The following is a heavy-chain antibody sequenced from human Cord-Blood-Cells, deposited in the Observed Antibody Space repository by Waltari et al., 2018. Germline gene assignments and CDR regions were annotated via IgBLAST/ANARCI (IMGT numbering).Heavy chain of an antibody. J-gene: IGHJ3*02. CDR2: MNPNSGNT. V-gene: IGHV1-8*03. CDR3: ARLTGADAFDI. Sequence: QVQLVQSGAQVKKPGPSVKVSCKVSGYTFPSYDINWVRQATGQGLEWMGWMNPNSGNTGYAQKFQGRVTITRNTSISTAYMELSSLRSEDTAVYYCARLTGADAFDIWGQGTMVTVSS. D-gene: IGHD7-27*01. CDR1: GYTFPSYD.